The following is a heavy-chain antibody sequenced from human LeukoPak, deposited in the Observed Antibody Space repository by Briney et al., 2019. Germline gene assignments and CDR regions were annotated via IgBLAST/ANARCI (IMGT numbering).Heavy chain of an antibody. CDR2: MTPNSGRT. D-gene: IGHD2-21*01. CDR3: ARDGEGQARADEPFDF. CDR1: GYAFSNVD. Sequence: TVRVSCEASGYAFSNVDINGVPHASGRGLECMGWMTPNSGRTGYAQNFKGRVTLTSDTSMSTTYMESSSLRSEATAVYDSARDGEGQARADEPFDFWGQGTLVTVSS. J-gene: IGHJ4*02. V-gene: IGHV1-8*02.